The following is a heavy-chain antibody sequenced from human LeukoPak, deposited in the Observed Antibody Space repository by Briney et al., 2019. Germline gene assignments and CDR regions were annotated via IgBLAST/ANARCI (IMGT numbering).Heavy chain of an antibody. CDR1: GGSISTNNW. CDR3: ARKRSVAGTGPFDY. CDR2: IYHGGST. J-gene: IGHJ4*02. V-gene: IGHV4-4*02. Sequence: KTSETLSLTCAVSGGSISTNNWRSWVRQPPGKGLEWIGEIYHGGSTNYNPSLKSRLTISVDKSKNQFSLNLSSVTAADTAIYYCARKRSVAGTGPFDYWGQETLVTVSS. D-gene: IGHD6-13*01.